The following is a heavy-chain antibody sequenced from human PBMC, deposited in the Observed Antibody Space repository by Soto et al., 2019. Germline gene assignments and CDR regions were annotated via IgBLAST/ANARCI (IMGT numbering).Heavy chain of an antibody. CDR3: ARAPYYDTLTGYWGNWFDP. CDR1: GGSISSGGYY. CDR2: IYYSGST. J-gene: IGHJ5*02. V-gene: IGHV4-31*03. D-gene: IGHD3-9*01. Sequence: QVQLQESGPGLVKPSQTLSLTCTVSGGSISSGGYYWSWIRQHPGKGLEWIGYIYYSGSTYYNPSLKSRVTISVDTSKDQFSLNLSSVTAADTAVYCCARAPYYDTLTGYWGNWFDPWGQGTLVTVSS.